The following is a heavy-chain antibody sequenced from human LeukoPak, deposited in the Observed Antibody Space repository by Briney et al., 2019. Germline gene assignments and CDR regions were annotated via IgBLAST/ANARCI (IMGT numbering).Heavy chain of an antibody. D-gene: IGHD3-22*01. V-gene: IGHV5-10-1*01. Sequence: GESLKISCKGSGYSFNSYWIGWVRQMPGKGLEWMGRIHPSDSDTNYSPSFQGHVTFSTDKSISTAYLQWTSLKASDTAIYFCARHYYNDNTLLDFWGQGTLVTVSS. CDR3: ARHYYNDNTLLDF. J-gene: IGHJ4*02. CDR2: IHPSDSDT. CDR1: GYSFNSYW.